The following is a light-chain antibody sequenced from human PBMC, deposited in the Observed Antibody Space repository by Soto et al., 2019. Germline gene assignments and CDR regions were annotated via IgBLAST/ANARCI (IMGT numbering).Light chain of an antibody. J-gene: IGLJ1*01. Sequence: QSVLTQPPSVSGAPGQRVTISCSVTSSSIGAGYEVHWYHQLPGTAPKLVVSGNGNRPSGVPDRLSASKSGTSASLAITGLQAEDEGHYYCQSYDKRLTAYVFGTGTKVNGL. V-gene: IGLV1-40*01. CDR1: SSSIGAGYE. CDR3: QSYDKRLTAYV. CDR2: GNG.